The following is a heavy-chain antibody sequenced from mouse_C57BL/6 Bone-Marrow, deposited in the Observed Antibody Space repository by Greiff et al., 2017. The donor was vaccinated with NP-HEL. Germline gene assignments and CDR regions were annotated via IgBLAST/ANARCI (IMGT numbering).Heavy chain of an antibody. Sequence: EVQGVESGGGLVQPGGSLSLSCAASGFTFTDYYMSWVRQPPGKALEWLGFIRNKANGYTTEYSASVKGRFTISRDNSQSILYLQMNALRAEDSATYYCARYGNRPYDYDGPSGMDYWGQGTSVTVSS. D-gene: IGHD2-4*01. CDR2: IRNKANGYTT. J-gene: IGHJ4*01. CDR3: ARYGNRPYDYDGPSGMDY. V-gene: IGHV7-3*01. CDR1: GFTFTDYY.